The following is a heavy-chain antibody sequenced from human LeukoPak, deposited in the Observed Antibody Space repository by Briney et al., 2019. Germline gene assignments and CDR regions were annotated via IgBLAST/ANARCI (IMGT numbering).Heavy chain of an antibody. CDR2: ISHSGST. D-gene: IGHD3-10*01. CDR1: GGSFSGYY. CDR3: XXXXXXXXXELLNWFDP. Sequence: SETLSLTCAVYGGSFSGYYWSRIRQPPGKGLEWIGEISHSGSTNYNPSLKSRVTISVDTSKNQFSLKLSSVTAADTAVYYCXXXXXXXXXELLNWFDPWGQGTLVTVSS. V-gene: IGHV4-34*01. J-gene: IGHJ5*02.